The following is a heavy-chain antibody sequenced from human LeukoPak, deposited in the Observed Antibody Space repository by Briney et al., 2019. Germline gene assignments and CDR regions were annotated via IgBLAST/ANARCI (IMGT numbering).Heavy chain of an antibody. V-gene: IGHV1-2*06. CDR3: ARDRLSAAGSGG. Sequence: GASVKVSCKASGYTFTDYYIQWVRLAPGQGLEWMGRINPDSGGANYAQKFQGTVTMTRDTSINTAYLELSKLRSDDTAVYYCARDRLSAAGSGGWGQGTLVTVSS. CDR2: INPDSGGA. CDR1: GYTFTDYY. J-gene: IGHJ4*02. D-gene: IGHD6-13*01.